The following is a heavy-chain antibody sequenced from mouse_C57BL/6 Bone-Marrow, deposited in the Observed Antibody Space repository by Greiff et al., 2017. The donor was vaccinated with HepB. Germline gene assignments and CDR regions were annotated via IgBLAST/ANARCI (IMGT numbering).Heavy chain of an antibody. V-gene: IGHV5-9-1*02. CDR2: ISSGGDYI. CDR3: TRGPPSGNFPGEAY. D-gene: IGHD2-1*01. J-gene: IGHJ3*01. Sequence: EVQLVESGEGLVKPGGSLKLSCAASGFTFSSYAMSWVRQTPEKRLEWVAYISSGGDYIYYADTVKGRFTISRDNARNTLYLQMSSLKSEDTAMYYCTRGPPSGNFPGEAYWGQGTLVTVSA. CDR1: GFTFSSYA.